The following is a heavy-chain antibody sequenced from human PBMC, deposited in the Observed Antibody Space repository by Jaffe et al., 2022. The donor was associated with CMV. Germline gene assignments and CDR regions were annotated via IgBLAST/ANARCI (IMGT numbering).Heavy chain of an antibody. CDR2: IYYSGST. CDR1: GGSISSSSYY. D-gene: IGHD3-3*01. Sequence: QLQLQESGPGLVKPSETLSLTCTVSGGSISSSSYYWGWIRQPPGKGLEWIGSIYYSGSTYYNPSLKSRVTISVDTSKNQFSLKLSSVTAADTAVYYCARQVGSITIYDWFDPWGQGTLVTVSS. CDR3: ARQVGSITIYDWFDP. J-gene: IGHJ5*02. V-gene: IGHV4-39*01.